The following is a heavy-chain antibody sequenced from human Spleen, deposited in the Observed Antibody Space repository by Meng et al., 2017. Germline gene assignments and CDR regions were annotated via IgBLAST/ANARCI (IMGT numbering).Heavy chain of an antibody. CDR1: GFTFSTYG. D-gene: IGHD6-13*01. Sequence: GGSLRLSCAASGFTFSTYGMHWVRQAPGKGLEWVAVIWYDGSKKYYTDSVKGRFTISRDNAKNTLYLQMNSLRAEDTAMYYCARRYSSSWEYWGQGTLVTVSS. V-gene: IGHV3-33*03. CDR2: IWYDGSKK. J-gene: IGHJ4*02. CDR3: ARRYSSSWEY.